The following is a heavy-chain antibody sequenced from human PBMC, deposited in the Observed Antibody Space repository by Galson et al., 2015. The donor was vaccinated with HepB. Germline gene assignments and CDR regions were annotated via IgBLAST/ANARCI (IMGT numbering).Heavy chain of an antibody. V-gene: IGHV4-59*01. J-gene: IGHJ5*02. CDR3: AREGGDSYYDFWSGINNWFDP. Sequence: SGSTNYNPSLQSRVTISVDTSKNQFSLKLSSVTAADTAVYYCAREGGDSYYDFWSGINNWFDPWGQGTLVTVSS. CDR2: SGST. D-gene: IGHD3-3*01.